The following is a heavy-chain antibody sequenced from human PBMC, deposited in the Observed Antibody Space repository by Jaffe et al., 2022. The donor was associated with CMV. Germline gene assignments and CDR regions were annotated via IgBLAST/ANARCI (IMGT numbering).Heavy chain of an antibody. CDR3: AKALGPYFGSGSYSDY. J-gene: IGHJ4*02. Sequence: EVQLVESGGGLVQPGGSLRLSCEASGVTFSSYAMSWVRQAPGKGLEWVSAIIGSGGSTYYADSVKGRFTISRDNSKNTLYLQMNSLRGEDTAIYYCAKALGPYFGSGSYSDYWGQGTLVTVSS. CDR2: IIGSGGST. V-gene: IGHV3-23*04. D-gene: IGHD3-10*01. CDR1: GVTFSSYA.